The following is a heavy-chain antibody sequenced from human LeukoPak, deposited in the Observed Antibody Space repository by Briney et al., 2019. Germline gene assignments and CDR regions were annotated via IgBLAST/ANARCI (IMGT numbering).Heavy chain of an antibody. CDR1: GYTFTSYG. V-gene: IGHV1-18*01. D-gene: IGHD4-17*01. CDR3: ARDAPTTVTTEPLDY. CDR2: ISAYNGNT. J-gene: IGHJ4*02. Sequence: ASVKVSCKASGYTFTSYGISWVRQDPGQGLEWMGWISAYNGNTNYAQRLQGRVTMTTDTSTSTAYMELRSLRSDDTAVYYCARDAPTTVTTEPLDYWGQGTLVTVSS.